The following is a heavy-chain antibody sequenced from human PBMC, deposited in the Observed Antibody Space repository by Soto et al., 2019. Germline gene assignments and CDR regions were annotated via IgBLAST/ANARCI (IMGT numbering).Heavy chain of an antibody. Sequence: PGESLKVSCKGSGYRFSDYWIGWVRQMPGKGLEWMGVIYPGDSDTRYSPSFQGQVTISADKSISNAYLQWSSLKASDTAMYYCARSYDFWSGYIPGFDYWGQGSLVTVS. V-gene: IGHV5-51*01. CDR1: GYRFSDYW. CDR3: ARSYDFWSGYIPGFDY. CDR2: IYPGDSDT. J-gene: IGHJ4*02. D-gene: IGHD3-3*01.